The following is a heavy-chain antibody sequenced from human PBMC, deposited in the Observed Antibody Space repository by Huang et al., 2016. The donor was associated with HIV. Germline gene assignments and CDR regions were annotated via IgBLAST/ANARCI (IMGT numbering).Heavy chain of an antibody. CDR1: GGTFSKYA. D-gene: IGHD4-17*01. Sequence: QVQLVQSGAEVKTPGSSVKVSCKASGGTFSKYAISWVRQAPGQGLGGMGGIIPMCGTPNYARKFQGRVTITADESTSTTYVEVSSLRSEDTALYYCARGQLGSYGDYDVLYWGQGTLVTVSS. CDR3: ARGQLGSYGDYDVLY. V-gene: IGHV1-69*13. CDR2: IIPMCGTP. J-gene: IGHJ4*02.